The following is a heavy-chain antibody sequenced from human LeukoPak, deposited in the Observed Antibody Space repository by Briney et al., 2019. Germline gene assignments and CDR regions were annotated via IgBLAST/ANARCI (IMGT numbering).Heavy chain of an antibody. CDR1: GGSISSYY. J-gene: IGHJ3*02. V-gene: IGHV4-59*08. D-gene: IGHD4-17*01. Sequence: SETLSLTCTVSGGSISSYYWSWIRQPPGKGLEWIGYIYYSGSTNYNPSLKSRVTISVDTSKNQLSLKLSSVTAADTAVYYCARITTTVNAFDIWGQGTMVTVSS. CDR3: ARITTTVNAFDI. CDR2: IYYSGST.